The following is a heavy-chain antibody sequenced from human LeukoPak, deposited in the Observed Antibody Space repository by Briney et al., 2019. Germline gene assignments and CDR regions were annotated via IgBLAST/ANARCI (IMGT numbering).Heavy chain of an antibody. J-gene: IGHJ4*02. CDR2: ITTSDGNT. Sequence: GSLRLSCAASGFTFSSYTMSWVRQAPGKGLEWVSTITTSDGNTYYADSVKGRFTVSRDNSKNTLFLQMNSLRAEDTAVYYCAKDGGLWVSTHWGDSWGRGTLVTVSS. CDR3: AKDGGLWVSTHWGDS. V-gene: IGHV3-23*01. D-gene: IGHD7-27*01. CDR1: GFTFSSYT.